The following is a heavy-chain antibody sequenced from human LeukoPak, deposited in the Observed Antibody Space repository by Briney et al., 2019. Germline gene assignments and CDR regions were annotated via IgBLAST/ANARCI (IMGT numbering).Heavy chain of an antibody. Sequence: KPSETLSLTCTVSGGSISSSSYYWGWIRQPPGKGLEWIGSIYYSGSTYYNPSLKSRVTMSVDTSKNQFSLKLSSVTAADTAVYYCAITPELSGVNDAFDIWGQGTMVTVSS. D-gene: IGHD1-26*01. CDR3: AITPELSGVNDAFDI. V-gene: IGHV4-39*01. CDR2: IYYSGST. J-gene: IGHJ3*02. CDR1: GGSISSSSYY.